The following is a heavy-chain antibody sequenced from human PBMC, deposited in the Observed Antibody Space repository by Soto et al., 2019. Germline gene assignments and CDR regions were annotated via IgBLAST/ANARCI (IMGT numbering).Heavy chain of an antibody. CDR3: TTLYYCWSGYPSDY. V-gene: IGHV3-15*07. Sequence: EVQLVESGGGLVKPGGSLRLSCAASGFTFSNAWMNWVRQAPGKGLEWVGRIKSKTDGGTTDYAAHVKGRFTISRDDSIHTLYLQMNRLKTEDTAVYYCTTLYYCWSGYPSDYLGQGTLVTVSS. J-gene: IGHJ4*02. CDR2: IKSKTDGGTT. CDR1: GFTFSNAW. D-gene: IGHD3-3*01.